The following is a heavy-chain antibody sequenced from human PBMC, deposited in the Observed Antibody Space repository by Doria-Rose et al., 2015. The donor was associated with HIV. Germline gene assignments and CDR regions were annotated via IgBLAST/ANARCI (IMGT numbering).Heavy chain of an antibody. V-gene: IGHV2-26*01. Sequence: QITLKESGPVLVKPTETLTLTCTVSGVSLSSPGMGVSRIRQPPGKALEWLANIFSDDERSYKTSLQRRLTISRGTSNIKVVLRMTDMDPVDTATYYCARIQSSRWYHKYYFDFWGQGTLVIVSA. CDR3: ARIQSSRWYHKYYFDF. CDR1: GVSLSSPGMG. J-gene: IGHJ4*02. CDR2: IFSDDER. D-gene: IGHD6-13*01.